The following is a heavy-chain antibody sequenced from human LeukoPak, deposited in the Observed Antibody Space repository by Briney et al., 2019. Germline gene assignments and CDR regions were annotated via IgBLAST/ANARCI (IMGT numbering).Heavy chain of an antibody. CDR2: LSSDGGST. CDR1: GFTFSRYA. CDR3: ARDAGLVGATWVDY. Sequence: GGSLRLSCAASGFTFSRYAMHWVRLAPGKGLESVSALSSDGGSTYYANSVKRRVTISRDNSKNTLYLQMDSLRPEDRPVYYCARDAGLVGATWVDYWGQGTLVTVSS. V-gene: IGHV3-64*01. D-gene: IGHD1-26*01. J-gene: IGHJ4*02.